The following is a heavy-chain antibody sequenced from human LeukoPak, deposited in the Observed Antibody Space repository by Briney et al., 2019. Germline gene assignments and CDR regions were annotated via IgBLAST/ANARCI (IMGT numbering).Heavy chain of an antibody. Sequence: GGSLRLSCAASGFTVSSNYMSWVRQAPGKGLEWVSSISSSSSYIYYADSVKGRFTISRDNAKNSLYLQMNSLRAEDTALYYCAKDIYSSGWYYFDYWGQGTLVTVSS. CDR3: AKDIYSSGWYYFDY. CDR1: GFTVSSNY. V-gene: IGHV3-21*04. D-gene: IGHD6-19*01. J-gene: IGHJ4*02. CDR2: ISSSSSYI.